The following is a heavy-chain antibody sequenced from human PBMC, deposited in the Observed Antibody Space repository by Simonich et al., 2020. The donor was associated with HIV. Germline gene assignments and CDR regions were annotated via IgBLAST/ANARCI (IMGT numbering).Heavy chain of an antibody. CDR1: GYPFTGNY. D-gene: IGHD1-1*01. CDR2: INPNRGAT. Sequence: VPLVPSGAEVKTPGASVTVSCTASGYPFTGNYMHWVRQAPGQGREGKGWINPNRGATEDGQKLQGRVTMTRDTSISTAYMELSRARSEDTAVYYCAREGTQLKDAFDIWGQGTQVTVSS. J-gene: IGHJ3*02. CDR3: AREGTQLKDAFDI. V-gene: IGHV1-2*02.